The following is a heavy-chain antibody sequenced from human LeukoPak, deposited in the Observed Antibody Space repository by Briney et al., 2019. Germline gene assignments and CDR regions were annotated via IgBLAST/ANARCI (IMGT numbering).Heavy chain of an antibody. D-gene: IGHD1-20*01. J-gene: IGHJ4*02. CDR1: GGSISSSSYY. V-gene: IGHV4-39*01. CDR2: IYYSGST. Sequence: PSETLSLTCTVSGGSISSSSYYWGWIRQPPGKGLEWIGSIYYSGSTYYNPSLKSRVTISVDTSKNQFSLKLSSVTAADTAVYYCARHVYSWNDKNPNPVDYWGQGTLVTVSS. CDR3: ARHVYSWNDKNPNPVDY.